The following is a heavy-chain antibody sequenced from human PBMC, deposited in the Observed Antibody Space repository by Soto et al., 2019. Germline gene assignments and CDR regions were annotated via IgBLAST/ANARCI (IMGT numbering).Heavy chain of an antibody. V-gene: IGHV4-30-4*01. J-gene: IGHJ5*02. D-gene: IGHD4-17*01. Sequence: PSETLSLTCTVSGGSISSGDYYWSWIRQPPGKGLEWIGYIYYSGSTYYNPSLKSRVTISVDTSKNQFSLKLSSVTAADTAVYYCASGSYGDYDGNWFDPWGQGTLVTVSS. CDR3: ASGSYGDYDGNWFDP. CDR2: IYYSGST. CDR1: GGSISSGDYY.